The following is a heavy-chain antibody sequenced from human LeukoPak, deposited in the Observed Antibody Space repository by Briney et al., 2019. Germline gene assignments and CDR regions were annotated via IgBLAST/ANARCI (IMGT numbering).Heavy chain of an antibody. D-gene: IGHD6-13*01. CDR1: GSTFSSYD. Sequence: PGGSLRLSCAASGSTFSSYDMHWVRQAPGKGLEWVAVISDDGSNKYYADSVKGRFTLSRDNSKNTLYLQMNSLRAEDTAVYYCTRDSAAAGIDFDYWGQGTLVTVSS. V-gene: IGHV3-30-3*01. CDR2: ISDDGSNK. CDR3: TRDSAAAGIDFDY. J-gene: IGHJ4*02.